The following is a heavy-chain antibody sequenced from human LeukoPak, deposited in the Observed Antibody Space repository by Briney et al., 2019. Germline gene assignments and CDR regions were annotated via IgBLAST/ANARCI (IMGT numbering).Heavy chain of an antibody. D-gene: IGHD2-2*03. J-gene: IGHJ3*02. CDR3: VFGYCSSTSCYGPHDAFDI. Sequence: QSGGSLRLSCVASGFTFSSYGMHWVRQAPGKGLEWVAVIWDGGSNIHYADSVKGRFTISRDNSKNTLYLQMNSLRAEDTAVYYCVFGYCSSTSCYGPHDAFDIWGQGTMVTVSS. CDR2: IWDGGSNI. CDR1: GFTFSSYG. V-gene: IGHV3-33*08.